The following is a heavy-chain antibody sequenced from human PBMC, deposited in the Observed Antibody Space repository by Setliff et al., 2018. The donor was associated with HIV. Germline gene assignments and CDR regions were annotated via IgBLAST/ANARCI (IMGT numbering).Heavy chain of an antibody. J-gene: IGHJ5*02. CDR2: IWYDGSSK. Sequence: GGSLRLSCAASGFTFSSYGMHWVRQAPGKGLEWVAIIWYDGSSKYYADSVKGRFTISRDTSKDTLYLQMNSLRAEDTAVYYCAREGGTGRSSWYGAYWYDPWGQGTLVTVSS. D-gene: IGHD6-13*01. V-gene: IGHV3-33*01. CDR1: GFTFSSYG. CDR3: AREGGTGRSSWYGAYWYDP.